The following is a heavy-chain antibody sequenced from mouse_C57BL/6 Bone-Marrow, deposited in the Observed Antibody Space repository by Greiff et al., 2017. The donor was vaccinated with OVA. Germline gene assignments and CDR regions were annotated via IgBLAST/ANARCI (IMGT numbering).Heavy chain of an antibody. Sequence: QVQLKQSGAELARPGASVKLSCKASGYTFTSYGISWVKQRTGQGLEWIGEIYPRSGNTYYNEKFKGKATLTADKSSSTAYMELRSLTSEDSAVYFCARWVLLRHAWFAYWGQGTLVTVSA. CDR2: IYPRSGNT. D-gene: IGHD1-1*01. J-gene: IGHJ3*01. CDR1: GYTFTSYG. V-gene: IGHV1-81*01. CDR3: ARWVLLRHAWFAY.